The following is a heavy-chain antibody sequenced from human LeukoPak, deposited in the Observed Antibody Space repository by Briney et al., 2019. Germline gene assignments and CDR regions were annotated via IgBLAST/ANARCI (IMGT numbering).Heavy chain of an antibody. V-gene: IGHV3-53*01. CDR1: GFTVSNYY. D-gene: IGHD3-3*01. CDR2: IYRGGNT. Sequence: PGGSLRLSCAASGFTVSNYYMNWVRQAPGKGLEWVSVIYRGGNTYYTNSVKGRFTISRDNSKNTLYLQMNNLRAEDTAVYYCARAPPGEWSLHCDYWGQGTLVTVSS. J-gene: IGHJ4*02. CDR3: ARAPPGEWSLHCDY.